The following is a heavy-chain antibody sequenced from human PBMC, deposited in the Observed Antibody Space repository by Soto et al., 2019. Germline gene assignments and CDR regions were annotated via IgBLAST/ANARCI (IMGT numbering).Heavy chain of an antibody. D-gene: IGHD6-19*01. Sequence: QVQLVQSGAEVKKPGSSVKVSCKASGGTFSNYAVTWVRQAPGQGLEWMGGIIPIFGTANYAQKFQGRLKITPDESTSTDDMELSSLRSEDTAVYYCARGANTYSSFLWFASWGQGTQVTISS. J-gene: IGHJ5*01. CDR1: GGTFSNYA. CDR3: ARGANTYSSFLWFAS. V-gene: IGHV1-69*05. CDR2: IIPIFGTA.